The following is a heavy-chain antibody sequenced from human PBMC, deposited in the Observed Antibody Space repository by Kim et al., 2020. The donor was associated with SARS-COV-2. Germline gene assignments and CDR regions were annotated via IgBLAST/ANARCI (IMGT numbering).Heavy chain of an antibody. D-gene: IGHD3-9*01. J-gene: IGHJ4*02. V-gene: IGHV7-4-1*02. Sequence: QGFTGRFVFSLDTSVSTAYLQISSLKAEDTAVYYCARDSDILTGPYTFDYWGQGTLVTVSS. CDR3: ARDSDILTGPYTFDY.